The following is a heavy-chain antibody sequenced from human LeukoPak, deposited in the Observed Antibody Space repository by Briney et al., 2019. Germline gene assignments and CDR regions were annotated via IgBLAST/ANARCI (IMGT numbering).Heavy chain of an antibody. J-gene: IGHJ4*02. CDR2: MNPNSGNT. CDR3: ARRDSSGYYYIDY. Sequence: ASVKVSCKASGCTFTSYDINWVRQATGQGLEWMGWMNPNSGNTGYAQKFQGRVTMTRNTSISTAYMELSSLRSEDTAMYYCARRDSSGYYYIDYWGQGTLVTVSS. V-gene: IGHV1-8*01. CDR1: GCTFTSYD. D-gene: IGHD3-22*01.